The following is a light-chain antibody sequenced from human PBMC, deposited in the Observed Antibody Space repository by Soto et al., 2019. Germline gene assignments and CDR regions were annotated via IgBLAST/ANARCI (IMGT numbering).Light chain of an antibody. Sequence: IQMTQSPSTLSASVGDRVTITCRASQTISNWLAWHQQKPGKAPKLLIYKASTLESGVPSRFSGSGSGTEFTLTISSLQPEDFATYYCQQYNSYSQTFGQGTKVEIK. CDR3: QQYNSYSQT. CDR2: KAS. J-gene: IGKJ1*01. V-gene: IGKV1-5*03. CDR1: QTISNW.